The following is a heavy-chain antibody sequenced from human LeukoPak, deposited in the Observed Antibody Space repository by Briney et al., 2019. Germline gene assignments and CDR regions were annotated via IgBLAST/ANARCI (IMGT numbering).Heavy chain of an antibody. V-gene: IGHV3-53*01. CDR1: VFTVTSAY. CDR2: IYPGVGT. Sequence: GGSLRLSCAAFVFTVTSAYMNTVRQAAGHELEWISVIYPGVGTYYADSVKGRFTISRDNSKNTLYLQLSSLRAEDTAVYYCAREGVSVGAQRGYYMDVWGNGTTVTVS. J-gene: IGHJ6*03. D-gene: IGHD1-26*01. CDR3: AREGVSVGAQRGYYMDV.